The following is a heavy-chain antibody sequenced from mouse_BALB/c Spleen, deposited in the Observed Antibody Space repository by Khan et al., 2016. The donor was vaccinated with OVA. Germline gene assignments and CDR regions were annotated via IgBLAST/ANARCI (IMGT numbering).Heavy chain of an antibody. CDR2: ISYSGNT. CDR1: GYSITSDYA. J-gene: IGHJ2*02. V-gene: IGHV3-2*02. CDR3: ARVYGGDFDY. D-gene: IGHD1-1*01. Sequence: EVKLEESGPGLVKPSQSLSLTCTVTGYSITSDYAWNWLRQFPGNKLEWMGIISYSGNTKYKPSLKSRFSITRDTSKNQFFLQLNSVTTEDTATYYCARVYGGDFDYWGQGTSVTVSS.